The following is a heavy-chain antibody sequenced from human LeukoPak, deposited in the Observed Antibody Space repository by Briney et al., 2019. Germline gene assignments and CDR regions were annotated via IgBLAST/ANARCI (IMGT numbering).Heavy chain of an antibody. CDR2: ISSSSSYI. J-gene: IGHJ4*02. Sequence: PGGSLRLSCAASGFTFSSYSMNWVRQAPGKGLEWVSSISSSSSYIYYAGSVKGRFTISRDNAKNSLYLQMNSLRAEDTAVYYCARDYTSSYSSGWYSYFDYWGQGTLVTVSS. V-gene: IGHV3-21*01. CDR3: ARDYTSSYSSGWYSYFDY. D-gene: IGHD6-19*01. CDR1: GFTFSSYS.